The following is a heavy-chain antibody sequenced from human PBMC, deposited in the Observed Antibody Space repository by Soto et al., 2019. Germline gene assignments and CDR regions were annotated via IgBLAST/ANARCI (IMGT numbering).Heavy chain of an antibody. J-gene: IGHJ5*01. CDR3: ARDEYQLLSSVSWFDS. V-gene: IGHV4-30-4*01. D-gene: IGHD2-2*01. CDR2: IYHTGNT. CDR1: GGSISDDSY. Sequence: PSETLSLTCTVSGGSISDDSYWSWIHQTPGKGLEWIGYIYHTGNTYYNPSLRSRVSISVDKSKSQFSLKLISVTAADTAVYFCARDEYQLLSSVSWFDSWGQGTLVTVSS.